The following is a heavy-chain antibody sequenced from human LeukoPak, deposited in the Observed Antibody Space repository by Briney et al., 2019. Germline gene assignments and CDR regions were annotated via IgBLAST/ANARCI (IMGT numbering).Heavy chain of an antibody. V-gene: IGHV4-39*07. CDR1: GGSISSSSYY. CDR2: IYYSGST. D-gene: IGHD4-17*01. CDR3: ARDDYGDYNY. Sequence: SETLSLTCTVSGGSISSSSYYWGWIRQPPGKGLEWIGSIYYSGSTYYNPSLKSRVTISVDTSKNQFSLKVDSVTAADTAVYYCARDDYGDYNYWGQGTLVTVSS. J-gene: IGHJ4*02.